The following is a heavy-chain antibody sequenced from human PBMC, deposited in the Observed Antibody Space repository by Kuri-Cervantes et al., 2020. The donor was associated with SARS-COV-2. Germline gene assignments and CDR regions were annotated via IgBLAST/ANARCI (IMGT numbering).Heavy chain of an antibody. CDR3: ATTYRGYHYWYFDL. CDR2: FDPEDGET. V-gene: IGHV1-24*01. CDR1: GYTLTELS. Sequence: ASVKVSCKVSGYTLTELSMHWVRQAPGKGLEWMGGFDPEDGETIYAQKFQARVTMTEDTSTDTAYMEPSSLRSEDTAVYYCATTYRGYHYWYFDLWGRGTLVTVSS. J-gene: IGHJ2*01. D-gene: IGHD3-22*01.